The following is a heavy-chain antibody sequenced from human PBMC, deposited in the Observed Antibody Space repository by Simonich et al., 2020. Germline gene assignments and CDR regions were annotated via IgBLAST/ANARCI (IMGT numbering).Heavy chain of an antibody. D-gene: IGHD6-6*01. CDR1: GGSISSSSYY. Sequence: QLQLQESGPGLVKPSETLSLTCPVSGGSISSSSYYWGWIRQPPGKGLGWIGSIYYSGSTYYNPSLKSRVTISVDTSKNQFSLKLSSVTAADTAVYYCARWAYSSSYFDYWGQGTLVTVSS. J-gene: IGHJ4*02. CDR3: ARWAYSSSYFDY. CDR2: IYYSGST. V-gene: IGHV4-39*01.